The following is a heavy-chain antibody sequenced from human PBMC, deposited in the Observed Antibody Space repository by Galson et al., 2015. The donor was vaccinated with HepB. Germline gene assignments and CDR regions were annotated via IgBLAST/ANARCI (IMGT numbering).Heavy chain of an antibody. V-gene: IGHV3-64D*06. CDR1: GFTFSSYA. Sequence: SLRLSCAASGFTFSSYAMHWVRQAPGKGLEYVSAISSNGGSTYYADSVKGRFTISRDNSKNTLYLQMSSLRAEDTAVYYCVRWYYYDSSDYYYDYHFDYWGQGTLVTVS. D-gene: IGHD3-22*01. J-gene: IGHJ4*02. CDR3: VRWYYYDSSDYYYDYHFDY. CDR2: ISSNGGST.